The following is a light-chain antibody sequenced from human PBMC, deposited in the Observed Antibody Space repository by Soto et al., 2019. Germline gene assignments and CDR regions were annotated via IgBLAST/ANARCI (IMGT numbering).Light chain of an antibody. V-gene: IGLV1-51*02. Sequence: QSVVTQPRSVSAAQGQKVSHSCSGSSSNIGNNYVSWYQQLPGTAPKLLIYENNKRPSGIPDRFSGSKSGTSATLGITGLQTGDEADYYCGTWDSSLSALYVFGTGTKVTVL. CDR3: GTWDSSLSALYV. CDR2: ENN. CDR1: SSNIGNNY. J-gene: IGLJ1*01.